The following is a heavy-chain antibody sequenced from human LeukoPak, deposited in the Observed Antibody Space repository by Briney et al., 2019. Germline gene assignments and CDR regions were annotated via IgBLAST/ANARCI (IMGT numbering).Heavy chain of an antibody. V-gene: IGHV3-23*01. Sequence: GGSLRLSCAASGFTFSGYAMSWVRQAPGKGLEWVSPIRSSGGSTYYADSVKGRFTISRDNSKNTLYLQMNSLRAEDTAVYYCAKDPLTMVRGVIKPWFDPWGQRTLVTVSS. CDR2: IRSSGGST. CDR1: GFTFSGYA. CDR3: AKDPLTMVRGVIKPWFDP. D-gene: IGHD3-10*01. J-gene: IGHJ5*02.